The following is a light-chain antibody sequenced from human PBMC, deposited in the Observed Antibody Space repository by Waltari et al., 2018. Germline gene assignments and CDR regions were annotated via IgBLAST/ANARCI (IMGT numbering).Light chain of an antibody. CDR2: WAS. V-gene: IGKV4-1*01. Sequence: DIVMTQSPDSLPVSLGERATVNCKSSQSVLYSSNNKNYLAWYQQKPGQPPKLLIYWASTRDSGVPDRFSGSGSGTDFTLTISSLQAEDVAVYYCQQYYSTPRTFGQGTKVEFK. CDR3: QQYYSTPRT. CDR1: QSVLYSSNNKNY. J-gene: IGKJ1*01.